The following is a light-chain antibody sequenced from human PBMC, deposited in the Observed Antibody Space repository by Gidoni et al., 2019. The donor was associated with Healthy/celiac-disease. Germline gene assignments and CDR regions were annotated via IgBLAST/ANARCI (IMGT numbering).Light chain of an antibody. CDR1: QSIGDW. J-gene: IGKJ5*01. V-gene: IGKV1-12*01. CDR3: LQADSFPLT. CDR2: SAS. Sequence: DIQMTQSPSSVSVSVGDSVTISCRASQSIGDWLAWYQQGPGNASNLLIYSASILHRGVPSRFSCAGSGTHFTLTISSLQPEDVGTYFCLQADSFPLTFGQGTRLEI.